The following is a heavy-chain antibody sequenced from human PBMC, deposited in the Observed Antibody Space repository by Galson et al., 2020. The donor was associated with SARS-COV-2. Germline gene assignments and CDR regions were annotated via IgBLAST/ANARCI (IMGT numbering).Heavy chain of an antibody. CDR3: TSMTTLVVGDSADY. D-gene: IGHD2-2*01. CDR1: GFTFTNAW. V-gene: IGHV3-15*05. J-gene: IGHJ4*02. Sequence: GGSLRLSCAASGFTFTNAWMSWVRQAPGKGLEWVGRIKSRTDGGRADHAAAVKGRFTVSRDDLTNTLFLQMNSLKTEDTAVYYCTSMTTLVVGDSADYWGQRTLVTVSS. CDR2: IKSRTDGGRA.